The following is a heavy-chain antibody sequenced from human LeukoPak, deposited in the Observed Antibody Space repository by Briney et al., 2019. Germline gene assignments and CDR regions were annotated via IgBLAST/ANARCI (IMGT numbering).Heavy chain of an antibody. CDR1: GYTFTGYY. D-gene: IGHD3-3*01. CDR2: INPNSGGT. Sequence: ASVKVSCKASGYTFTGYYMHWVRQAPGQGLEWMGWINPNSGGTNYAQKFQGRVTMTRDTSISTAYMELSRLRSDDTAVYYCARDTAIFGVANYYMDVWGKGTTVTASS. CDR3: ARDTAIFGVANYYMDV. V-gene: IGHV1-2*02. J-gene: IGHJ6*03.